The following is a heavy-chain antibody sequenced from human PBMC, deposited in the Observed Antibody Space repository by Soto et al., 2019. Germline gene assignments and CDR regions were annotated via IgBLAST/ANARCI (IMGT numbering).Heavy chain of an antibody. CDR3: ARHLKWLVFDY. J-gene: IGHJ4*02. CDR1: GGSISSYY. Sequence: SETLSLTCTVSGGSISSYYWSWIRQPPGKGLEWIGYIYYSGSTNYNPSLKSRVTISVDTSKNQFSLKLSSVTAADTAVYYCARHLKWLVFDYWGQGTLVTVSS. D-gene: IGHD6-19*01. CDR2: IYYSGST. V-gene: IGHV4-59*08.